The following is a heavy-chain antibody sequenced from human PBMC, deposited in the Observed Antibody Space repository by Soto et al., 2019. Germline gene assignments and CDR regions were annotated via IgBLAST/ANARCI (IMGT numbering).Heavy chain of an antibody. J-gene: IGHJ4*02. CDR3: ARVIAAQEIDY. D-gene: IGHD6-6*01. V-gene: IGHV1-18*01. CDR2: ISAYNGNT. CDR1: GYTFTSYG. Sequence: ASVKVSCKASGYTFTSYGISWVRQAPGQGLEWMGWISAYNGNTNYAQKLQGRVTMTTDTSTSTACMELRSLRSDDTAVYYCARVIAAQEIDYWGQGTLVTVSS.